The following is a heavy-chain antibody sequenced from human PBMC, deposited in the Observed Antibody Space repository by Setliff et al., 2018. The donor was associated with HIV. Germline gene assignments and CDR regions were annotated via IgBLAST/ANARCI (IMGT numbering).Heavy chain of an antibody. Sequence: PGGSLRLSCAPSGFTFGSYAMSWVRQSQGKGLEWVSLISGDGGRATHYSDSVKGRFTISRDNSKNTLYLQMNSLRVEDTAVYYCAKDVCSGAYCYAYYYYGMDVWGQGTMVTVSS. CDR1: GFTFGSYA. CDR2: ISGDGGRAT. J-gene: IGHJ6*02. V-gene: IGHV3-23*01. CDR3: AKDVCSGAYCYAYYYYGMDV. D-gene: IGHD2-15*01.